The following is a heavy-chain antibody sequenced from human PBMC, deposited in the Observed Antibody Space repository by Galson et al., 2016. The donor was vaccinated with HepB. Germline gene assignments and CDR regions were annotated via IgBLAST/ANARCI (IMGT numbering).Heavy chain of an antibody. CDR2: ISAYNGNT. J-gene: IGHJ6*02. Sequence: SVKVSCKASGYTFTTYGISWVRQAPRQGLEWMGWISAYNGNTNYAQKLQGRVTMTTDTSTSTAYMELRSLRSDDTAVYYCARDPRKIRYQLLEIYYHYYAMDVWGQGTTVTVSS. D-gene: IGHD2-2*01. V-gene: IGHV1-18*01. CDR3: ARDPRKIRYQLLEIYYHYYAMDV. CDR1: GYTFTTYG.